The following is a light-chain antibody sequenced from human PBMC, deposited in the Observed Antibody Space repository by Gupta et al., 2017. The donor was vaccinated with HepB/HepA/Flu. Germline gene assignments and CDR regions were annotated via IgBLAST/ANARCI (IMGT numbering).Light chain of an antibody. CDR2: DVT. CDR3: CSYAGSYTFV. Sequence: QSALTQPRSVSGSPGKSVTISCTGSSSDVGGYKYVSWYQQHPGKAPKLMIYDVTKRPSGVPDRFSGSKSGNTASLTISGLQAEDEADYYCCSYAGSYTFVFGGGTKLTVL. J-gene: IGLJ3*02. CDR1: SSDVGGYKY. V-gene: IGLV2-11*01.